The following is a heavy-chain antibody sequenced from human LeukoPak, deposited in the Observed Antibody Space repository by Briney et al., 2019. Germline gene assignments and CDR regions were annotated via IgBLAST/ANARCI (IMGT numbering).Heavy chain of an antibody. CDR3: ARDEGSPSLDYYSYSMDV. CDR2: ISAYNGNT. J-gene: IGHJ6*03. CDR1: GYTFTSYG. V-gene: IGHV1-18*01. D-gene: IGHD6-6*01. Sequence: ASVKVSCKASGYTFTSYGISWVRQAPGQGLEWMGWISAYNGNTNYAQKLQGRVTMTTDTSTSTAYMELRSLRSDDTAVYYCARDEGSPSLDYYSYSMDVWGKGTPVTVSS.